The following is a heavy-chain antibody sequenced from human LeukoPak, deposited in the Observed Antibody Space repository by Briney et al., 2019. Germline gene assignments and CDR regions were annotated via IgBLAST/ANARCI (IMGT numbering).Heavy chain of an antibody. V-gene: IGHV4-4*07. CDR2: ISASGAN. CDR1: GGSFSSYW. Sequence: PSETLSLTCTVSGGSFSSYWWSWTRQAAGSGLEWIGRISASGANDYNPSLKGRVTMSIDASRNQFALKIRSVAAADTAVYYCAREGGGRELSFDYPDYWGQGTLVTVSS. J-gene: IGHJ4*02. CDR3: AREGGGRELSFDYPDY. D-gene: IGHD1-7*01.